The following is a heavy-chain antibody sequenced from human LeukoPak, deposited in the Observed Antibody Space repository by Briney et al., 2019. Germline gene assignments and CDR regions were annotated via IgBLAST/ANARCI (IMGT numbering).Heavy chain of an antibody. J-gene: IGHJ6*02. V-gene: IGHV1-46*01. D-gene: IGHD6-13*01. CDR2: IYPRDGST. CDR1: GYIFINNY. Sequence: ASVKVSCKASGYIFINNYIQWVRQAPGQGLEWVGMIYPRDGSTSYAQNFQGRVTVTRDTSTSTVHMELSGLTSEDTAVYYCARDLQGGAAAAPYYYYGMDVWGQGTTVTVSS. CDR3: ARDLQGGAAAAPYYYYGMDV.